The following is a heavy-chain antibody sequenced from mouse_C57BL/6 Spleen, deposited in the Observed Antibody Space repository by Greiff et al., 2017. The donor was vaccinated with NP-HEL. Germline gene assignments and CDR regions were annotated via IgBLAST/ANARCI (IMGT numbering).Heavy chain of an antibody. CDR3: ARSAYGSSDSY. D-gene: IGHD1-1*01. CDR2: IHPNSGST. J-gene: IGHJ2*01. V-gene: IGHV1-64*01. CDR1: GYTFTSYW. Sequence: QVQLQQPGAELVKPGASVKLSCKASGYTFTSYWMHWVKQRPGQGLEWIGMIHPNSGSTNYNEKFKSKATLTVDKSSSTAYMQLSSLTSGDSAVYYCARSAYGSSDSYWGQGTTLTVSS.